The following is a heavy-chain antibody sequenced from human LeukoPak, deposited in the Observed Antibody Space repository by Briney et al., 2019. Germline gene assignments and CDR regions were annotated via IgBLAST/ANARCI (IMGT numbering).Heavy chain of an antibody. CDR2: IIPIFGTA. CDR1: GGTFSSYA. D-gene: IGHD3-10*01. Sequence: SVKVSCKASGGTFSSYAISWVRQAPGQGLEWMGGIIPIFGTANYAQKFQGRVTITTDESTSTAYMELSSLRSEDTAVYYCARAITMVRGHYYYMDVWGKGTAVTVSS. V-gene: IGHV1-69*05. J-gene: IGHJ6*03. CDR3: ARAITMVRGHYYYMDV.